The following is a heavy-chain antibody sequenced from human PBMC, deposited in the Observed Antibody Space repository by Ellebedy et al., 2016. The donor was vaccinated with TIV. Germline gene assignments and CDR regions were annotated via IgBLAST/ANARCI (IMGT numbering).Heavy chain of an antibody. V-gene: IGHV3-23*01. CDR3: AKDPALVYDTSYYYLDF. Sequence: PGGSLRLSCAAYGFTFDNYAMSWVRQAPGKGLEWVSSISGSGAATYYADSVKGRFAISRDNFKNTLYLQMESLRAEDTAVYYCAKDPALVYDTSYYYLDFWGQGTLVSVSS. D-gene: IGHD3-22*01. CDR2: ISGSGAAT. CDR1: GFTFDNYA. J-gene: IGHJ4*02.